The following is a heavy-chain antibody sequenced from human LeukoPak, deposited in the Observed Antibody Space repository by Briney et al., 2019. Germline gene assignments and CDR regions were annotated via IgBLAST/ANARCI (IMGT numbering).Heavy chain of an antibody. CDR1: EFTFRSYE. CDR2: ISSSGSTI. V-gene: IGHV3-48*03. Sequence: GGSLRLSCAASEFTFRSYEMYWVRQAPGKGLEWLSYISSSGSTIYYADSVKGRFTISRDNAKNSLYLQMNSLRVEDTAVYYCTRTTVTINAFDPWGQGTLVTVSS. J-gene: IGHJ5*02. CDR3: TRTTVTINAFDP. D-gene: IGHD4-17*01.